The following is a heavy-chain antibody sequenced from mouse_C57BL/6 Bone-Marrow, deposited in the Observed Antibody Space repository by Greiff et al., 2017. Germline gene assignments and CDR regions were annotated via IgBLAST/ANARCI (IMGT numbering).Heavy chain of an antibody. CDR3: TTGWLLRH. CDR1: GFNIKDDY. Sequence: EVQLQQSGAELVRPGASVKLSCTASGFNIKDDYMHWVKQRPEQGLEWIGCIDPENGDTEYASKFQGKATITADTSSNTAYLQLSSLTSEDTAVYYCTTGWLLRHWGQGTTLTVSS. D-gene: IGHD1-2*01. J-gene: IGHJ2*01. CDR2: IDPENGDT. V-gene: IGHV14-4*01.